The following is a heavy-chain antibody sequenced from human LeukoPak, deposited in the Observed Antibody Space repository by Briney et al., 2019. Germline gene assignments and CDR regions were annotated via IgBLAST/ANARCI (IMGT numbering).Heavy chain of an antibody. CDR3: ARDLLATIDN. Sequence: GGSLRLSCAASGFTFSSNWMTWVRQAPGKGLEWVANIKQDGSRKNYADSVKGRFTVSRDNAKNSMYLEMNSLRVEDTAIYYCARDLLATIDNWGQGTLVTVAS. CDR2: IKQDGSRK. J-gene: IGHJ4*02. D-gene: IGHD5-24*01. V-gene: IGHV3-7*04. CDR1: GFTFSSNW.